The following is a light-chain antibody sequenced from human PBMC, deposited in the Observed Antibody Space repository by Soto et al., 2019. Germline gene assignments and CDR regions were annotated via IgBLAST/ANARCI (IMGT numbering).Light chain of an antibody. Sequence: QSVLAQPASVSGSPGQSITISCTGTSSDVGGYHYVSWYQHRPGRDPKLIIYEVTNRASGVTNRFSASKSGNTASLTISGLLADDEADYYCTSYTSSGTLVFGGGTKLTVL. V-gene: IGLV2-14*01. CDR2: EVT. J-gene: IGLJ3*02. CDR1: SSDVGGYHY. CDR3: TSYTSSGTLV.